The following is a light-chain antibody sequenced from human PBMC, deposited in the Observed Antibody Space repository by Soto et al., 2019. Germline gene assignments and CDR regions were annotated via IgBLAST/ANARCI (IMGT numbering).Light chain of an antibody. CDR2: DDD. CDR3: GSWDSSLSAYV. Sequence: QAVVTQPPSVSGAPGQRVTISCTGSSSNIGAGYDVHWYQQLPGTAPKLLIYDDDKRPSGIPDRFSGSKSGTSATLGITGFQTGDEADYYCGSWDSSLSAYVFGTGTKVTVL. V-gene: IGLV1-51*01. CDR1: SSNIGAGYD. J-gene: IGLJ1*01.